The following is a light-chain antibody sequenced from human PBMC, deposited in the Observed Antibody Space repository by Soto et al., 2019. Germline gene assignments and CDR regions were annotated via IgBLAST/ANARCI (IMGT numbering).Light chain of an antibody. V-gene: IGLV2-14*01. CDR3: SSYTSSNTYV. CDR1: SSDVGGYKY. CDR2: DVR. J-gene: IGLJ1*01. Sequence: QSALTQPASVSGSPGQSITISCTGTSSDVGGYKYVSWYQQHPGKAPKVMIYDVRNRPSGVSNRFSGSKSDNTASLTISGLQAEDEADYYCSSYTSSNTYVFGTGTKVTVL.